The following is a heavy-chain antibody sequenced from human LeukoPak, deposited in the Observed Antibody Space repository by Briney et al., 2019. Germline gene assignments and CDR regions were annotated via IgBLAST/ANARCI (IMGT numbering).Heavy chain of an antibody. CDR1: GFTFSSYA. J-gene: IGHJ4*02. V-gene: IGHV3-30*04. CDR2: ISYDGSNK. CDR3: ARAFSRDGYPTDY. D-gene: IGHD5-24*01. Sequence: GGSLRLSCAASGFTFSSYAMHWVRQAPGKGLEWVAVISYDGSNKYYADSVKGRFTISRDNSKNTLYLQMNSLRAEDTAVYYCARAFSRDGYPTDYWGQGTLVTVSS.